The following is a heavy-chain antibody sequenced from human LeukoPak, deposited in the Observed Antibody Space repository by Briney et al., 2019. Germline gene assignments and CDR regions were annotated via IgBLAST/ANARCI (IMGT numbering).Heavy chain of an antibody. V-gene: IGHV4-59*01. Sequence: SETLSLTCTVSGGSISSYYWSWIRQPAGKGLEWIGYIYYSGSTNYNPSLKSRVTISVDTSKNQFSLKLSSVTAADTAVYYCARSRSIYSGSAAFMYYMDVWGKGTTVTVSS. CDR2: IYYSGST. J-gene: IGHJ6*03. CDR3: ARSRSIYSGSAAFMYYMDV. CDR1: GGSISSYY. D-gene: IGHD1-26*01.